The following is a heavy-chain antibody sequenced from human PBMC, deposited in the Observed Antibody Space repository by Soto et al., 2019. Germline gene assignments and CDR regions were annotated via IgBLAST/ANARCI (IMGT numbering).Heavy chain of an antibody. V-gene: IGHV3-49*03. CDR3: TSRDGYNSYYYYGMDV. J-gene: IGHJ6*02. CDR2: IRSKAYGGTT. D-gene: IGHD5-12*01. CDR1: VFTFVDYA. Sequence: GWSLRLSCTSSVFTFVDYAMSWFRQAPGKGLEWVGFIRSKAYGGTTEYAASVKGRFTISRDDSKSIAYLQMNSLKTEDTAVYYCTSRDGYNSYYYYGMDVWGQGTTVTVSS.